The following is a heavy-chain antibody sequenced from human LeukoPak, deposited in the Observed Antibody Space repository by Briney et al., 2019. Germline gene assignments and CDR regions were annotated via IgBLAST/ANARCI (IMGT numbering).Heavy chain of an antibody. V-gene: IGHV1-2*02. D-gene: IGHD1-26*01. Sequence: SVKVSCKASGNTLTADFLHWVRQAPAQGHEWMGWINPKSGGTYYAQRFQGRVTMTRDTSITTAYMEVTSLRSDDTAVYYCAREVGYNYDFWGQGTLVTVSS. CDR1: GNTLTADF. CDR2: INPKSGGT. CDR3: AREVGYNYDF. J-gene: IGHJ4*02.